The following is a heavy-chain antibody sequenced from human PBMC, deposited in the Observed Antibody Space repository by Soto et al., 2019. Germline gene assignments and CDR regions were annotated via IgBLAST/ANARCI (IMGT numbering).Heavy chain of an antibody. CDR3: AGPALDPYYYYGMDV. D-gene: IGHD1-1*01. V-gene: IGHV7-4-1*01. Sequence: ASVKVSCKASGYTFTSYAMNWVRQAPGQGLEWMGWINTNTGNPTYAQGFTGRFVFSLDTSVSTAYPQICILKAEDTAVYYCAGPALDPYYYYGMDVWGQGTTVTVSS. CDR1: GYTFTSYA. CDR2: INTNTGNP. J-gene: IGHJ6*02.